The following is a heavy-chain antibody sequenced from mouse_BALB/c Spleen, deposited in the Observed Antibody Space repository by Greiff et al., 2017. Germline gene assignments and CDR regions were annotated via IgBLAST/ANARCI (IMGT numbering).Heavy chain of an antibody. CDR3: ARDNYLYAMDY. Sequence: EVQLVESGGGLVQPGGSLKLSCAASGFTFSSYGMSWVRQTPDKRLELVATINSNGGSTYYPDSVKGRFTISRDNAKNTLYLQMSSLKSEDTAMYYCARDNYLYAMDYWGQGTSVTVSS. J-gene: IGHJ4*01. D-gene: IGHD1-1*01. CDR2: INSNGGST. V-gene: IGHV5-6-3*01. CDR1: GFTFSSYG.